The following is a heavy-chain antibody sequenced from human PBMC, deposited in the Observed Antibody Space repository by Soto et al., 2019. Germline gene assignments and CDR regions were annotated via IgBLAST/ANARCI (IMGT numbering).Heavy chain of an antibody. Sequence: SGPTLVNPTQTLTLTCTFSGFSMTTSGASVGWIRQPPGKALEWLALIYWDDDKRYSPSLKNRLSITKDTSRNQVVLTMTNMDPADTATYYCARRQRVNGVNCFYCAWGQGTTVTVSS. CDR1: GFSMTTSGAS. CDR3: ARRQRVNGVNCFYCA. J-gene: IGHJ5*02. CDR2: IYWDDDK. D-gene: IGHD2-15*01. V-gene: IGHV2-5*02.